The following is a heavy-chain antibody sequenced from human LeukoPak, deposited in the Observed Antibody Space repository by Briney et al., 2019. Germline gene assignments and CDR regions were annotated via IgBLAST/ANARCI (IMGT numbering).Heavy chain of an antibody. CDR2: IKQDGGQI. D-gene: IGHD4-17*01. Sequence: PGGSLRLSCAASEFTFSSYWMSWVRQAPGKGLEWVANIKQDGGQIYYLESVKGRFTVSRDNAKNSLYLQMNSLRAEDTAVYYCARLGARQMLEYWGQGTLVTDSS. J-gene: IGHJ4*02. CDR3: ARLGARQMLEY. CDR1: EFTFSSYW. V-gene: IGHV3-7*01.